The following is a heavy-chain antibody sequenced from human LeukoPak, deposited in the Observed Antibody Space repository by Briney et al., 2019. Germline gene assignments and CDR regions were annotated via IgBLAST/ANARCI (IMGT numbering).Heavy chain of an antibody. CDR3: ARELWDSSGYPKILFDY. D-gene: IGHD3-22*01. V-gene: IGHV4-31*03. Sequence: PSETLSLTCTVSGGSISSGGYYWSWIRQHPGKGLEWIGYIYYSGSTYYNPSLKSRVTISVDTSKNQFSLKLSSVTAADTAVYYCARELWDSSGYPKILFDYWGQGTLVTVSS. CDR1: GGSISSGGYY. J-gene: IGHJ4*02. CDR2: IYYSGST.